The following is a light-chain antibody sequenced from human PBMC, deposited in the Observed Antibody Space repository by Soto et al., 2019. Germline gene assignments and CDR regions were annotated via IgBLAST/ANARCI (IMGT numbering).Light chain of an antibody. J-gene: IGKJ1*01. CDR1: QSVSSY. V-gene: IGKV3-11*01. Sequence: EIVLTQSPATLSLSPGERATLSCRAGQSVSSYLAWYQQTPGQAPRLLIYDASNRATGIPARFSGSGSGTDVTLTISSLEPEDFAVYYCQQRSNWPVTFGQGTKVEIK. CDR2: DAS. CDR3: QQRSNWPVT.